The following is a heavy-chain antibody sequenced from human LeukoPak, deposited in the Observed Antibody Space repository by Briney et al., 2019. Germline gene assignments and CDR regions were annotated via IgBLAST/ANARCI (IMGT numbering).Heavy chain of an antibody. CDR1: GGSFSGYY. V-gene: IGHV4-34*01. Sequence: SETLSLTYAVYGGSFSGYYRSWIRQPPGKGLEWIGEINHSGSTNYNPSLKSRVTISVDTSKSQFSLKLSSVTAADTAVYYCARGIGGCSSTSCYTPPPRYYHYYYMDVWGKGTTVTVSS. CDR2: INHSGST. J-gene: IGHJ6*03. D-gene: IGHD2-2*02. CDR3: ARGIGGCSSTSCYTPPPRYYHYYYMDV.